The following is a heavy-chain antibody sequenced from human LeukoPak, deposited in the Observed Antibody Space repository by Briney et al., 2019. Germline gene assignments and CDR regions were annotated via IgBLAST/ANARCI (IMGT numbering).Heavy chain of an antibody. J-gene: IGHJ3*02. CDR3: ARAPSPSGAFDI. CDR1: GYTFTSYG. V-gene: IGHV1-18*01. CDR2: ISAYNGNT. D-gene: IGHD3-3*01. Sequence: ASVKVSCTASGYTFTSYGISRVRQAPGQGLEWMGWISAYNGNTNYAQKLQGRVTMTTDTSTSTAYMELRSLRSDDTAVYYCARAPSPSGAFDIWGQGTMVTVSS.